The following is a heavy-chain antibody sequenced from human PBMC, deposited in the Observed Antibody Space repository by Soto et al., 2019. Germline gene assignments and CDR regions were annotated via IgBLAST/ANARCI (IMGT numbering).Heavy chain of an antibody. CDR2: IKSDGSST. CDR1: GFLFNTYW. V-gene: IGHV3-74*02. CDR3: ARGSGDYNYLAS. D-gene: IGHD3-3*01. J-gene: IGHJ4*02. Sequence: EVQLVESGGGLVQPGGCLRLSCAASGFLFNTYWMFWVRHAPRKGLLWVSRIKSDGSSTNYGDSVKGRFTISRDNAKNTLYLKMTSLRAEDTAVYYCARGSGDYNYLASWGQGILVTVSS.